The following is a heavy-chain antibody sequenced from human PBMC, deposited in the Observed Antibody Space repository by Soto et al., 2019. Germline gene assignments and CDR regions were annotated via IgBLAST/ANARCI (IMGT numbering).Heavy chain of an antibody. V-gene: IGHV4-59*11. CDR1: CGSIIGHY. J-gene: IGHJ4*02. CDR2: IFYTGST. CDR3: ARVGSSGWSPDY. Sequence: KPSETLSLTCTVSCGSIIGHYWIWIRQSPGKRLEWIGYIFYTGSTNYNPSLESRVTLSVDTSKNQFSLRLSSVTAADTAVYYCARVGSSGWSPDYWGQGTLVTVS. D-gene: IGHD6-19*01.